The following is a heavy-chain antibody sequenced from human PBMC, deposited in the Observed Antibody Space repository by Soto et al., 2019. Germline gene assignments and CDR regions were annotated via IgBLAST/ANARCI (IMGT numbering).Heavy chain of an antibody. CDR1: GGSISSYY. CDR2: IYYSGST. V-gene: IGHV4-59*08. Sequence: SETLSLTCTVSGGSISSYYWSWIRQPPGKGLEWIGYIYYSGSTNYNPSLKSRVTISVDTSKNQFSLKLSSVTAADTAVYYCARQHGNDILTGYDPYYYYYYMDVWGKGTTVTVSS. J-gene: IGHJ6*03. D-gene: IGHD3-9*01. CDR3: ARQHGNDILTGYDPYYYYYYMDV.